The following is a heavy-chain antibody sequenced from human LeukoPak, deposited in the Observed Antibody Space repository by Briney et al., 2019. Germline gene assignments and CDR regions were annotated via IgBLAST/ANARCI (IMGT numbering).Heavy chain of an antibody. CDR1: GFTVSSNY. CDR2: IYSGGST. J-gene: IGHJ3*02. CDR3: ARVKGSSGYRYAFDI. V-gene: IGHV3-66*01. Sequence: QPGGSLRLSCAASGFTVSSNYMSWGRQAPGKGLEWVSVIYSGGSTYYADSVKGRFTISRDNSKNTLYLQMNSLRAEDTAVYYCARVKGSSGYRYAFDIWGQGTMVTVSS. D-gene: IGHD3-22*01.